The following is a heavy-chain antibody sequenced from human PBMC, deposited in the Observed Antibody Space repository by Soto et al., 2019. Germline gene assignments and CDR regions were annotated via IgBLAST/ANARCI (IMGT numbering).Heavy chain of an antibody. CDR2: IYYSGST. Sequence: SETLSLTCTVSGGSISSGGYYWSWIRQHPGKGLEWIGYIYYSGSTYYNPSLKSRVTISVDTSKNQFSLKLSSVTAADTAVYYCARVFSVPAAPYYFDYWGQGTLVTVSS. V-gene: IGHV4-31*03. CDR3: ARVFSVPAAPYYFDY. D-gene: IGHD2-2*01. CDR1: GGSISSGGYY. J-gene: IGHJ4*02.